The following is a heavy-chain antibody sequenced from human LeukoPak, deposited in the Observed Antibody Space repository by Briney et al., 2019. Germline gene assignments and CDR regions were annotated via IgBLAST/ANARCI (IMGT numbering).Heavy chain of an antibody. CDR1: GFTFSSYA. CDR3: ASRSDFWSGYWAFDN. V-gene: IGHV3-21*01. D-gene: IGHD3-3*01. J-gene: IGHJ4*02. CDR2: ISQTGHYT. Sequence: PGGSLRLSCAASGFTFSSYAMSWVRQAPGKGLEWVSSISQTGHYTDYADSVKGRFTISRDNAENSVYLQMNSLRVDDTAVYYCASRSDFWSGYWAFDNWGQGALVTVSS.